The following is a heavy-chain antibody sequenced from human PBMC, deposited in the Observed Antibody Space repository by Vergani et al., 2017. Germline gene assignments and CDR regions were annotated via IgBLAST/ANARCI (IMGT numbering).Heavy chain of an antibody. Sequence: EVQLVESGGGLVPPGRSLRLSCAASGFSFGDYAMTWVRQAPGKGLEWVAFIRNKAYGGTTEYAASVKGRFTISRDDSKNTLYLQMNSLRAEDTAVYYCARGQAGYQVLYRAYFDPWGQGTLVTVSS. D-gene: IGHD2-2*02. CDR1: GFSFGDYA. CDR3: ARGQAGYQVLYRAYFDP. J-gene: IGHJ5*02. V-gene: IGHV3-49*04. CDR2: IRNKAYGGTT.